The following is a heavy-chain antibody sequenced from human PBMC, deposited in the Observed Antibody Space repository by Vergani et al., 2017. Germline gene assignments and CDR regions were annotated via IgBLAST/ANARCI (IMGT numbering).Heavy chain of an antibody. J-gene: IGHJ5*02. CDR1: GFTFNEYW. CDR3: ARARKFRFGVVWENWFVH. V-gene: IGHV3-74*01. CDR2: MNGDGDTI. D-gene: IGHD3-3*01. Sequence: EVELVESGGGLVQPGGSLRLSCAASGFTFNEYWMHWARQVPGKGLVWVSGMNGDGDTISYADSGKGRFTISRNNAKNTLFLQMKSLRAEDTAVYYCARARKFRFGVVWENWFVHWGQGTLVTVPS.